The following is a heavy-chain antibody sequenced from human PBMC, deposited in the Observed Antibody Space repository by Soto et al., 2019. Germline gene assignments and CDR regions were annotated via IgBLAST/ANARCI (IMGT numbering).Heavy chain of an antibody. CDR1: GFTFSSYA. CDR3: AKKADISGYSADQ. CDR2: ISGSGGST. J-gene: IGHJ4*02. Sequence: SLRLSCAASGFTFSSYAMTWVRQAPGKGLEWVSVISGSGGSTHYADSVKGRSTIARDNSRNTLYLQVNSLRAEDTAVYYCAKKADISGYSADQWGEGSQVTV. D-gene: IGHD3-22*01. V-gene: IGHV3-23*01.